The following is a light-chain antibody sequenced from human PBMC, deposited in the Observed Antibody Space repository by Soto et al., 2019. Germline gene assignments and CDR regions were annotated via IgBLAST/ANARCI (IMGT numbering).Light chain of an antibody. CDR2: DAS. Sequence: EIVLTQSPATLSLSPGERATLSCRASQTISSYLLWYQQKPGQAPRLLIYDASNRATGIPARVSGSGSETDSTLTISSLEPEDFAVYYCQHRMNWPLTFGQGTRLEIK. CDR3: QHRMNWPLT. J-gene: IGKJ5*01. V-gene: IGKV3-11*01. CDR1: QTISSY.